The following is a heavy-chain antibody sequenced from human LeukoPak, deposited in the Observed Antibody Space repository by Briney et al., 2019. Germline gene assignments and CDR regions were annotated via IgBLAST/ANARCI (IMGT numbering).Heavy chain of an antibody. CDR1: GGSISSYY. V-gene: IGHV4-59*01. J-gene: IGHJ4*02. Sequence: SETLSLTCTVSGGSISSYYWSWIRQPPGKGLEWIGYIYYSGSTNYNPSLKSRVTISVDTSQDQFSLKLSSVTAADTAVYYCARELGSLIDYWGQGTLVTVSS. CDR2: IYYSGST. CDR3: ARELGSLIDY.